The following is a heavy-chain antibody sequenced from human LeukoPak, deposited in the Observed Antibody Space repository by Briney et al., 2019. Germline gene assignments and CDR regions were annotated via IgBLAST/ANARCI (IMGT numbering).Heavy chain of an antibody. J-gene: IGHJ6*03. Sequence: ASVKVSCKASGGTFTSYAISWVRQARGQGIEWMGGIIPIFGTANYAQKFQGRVTITADESASTAYMELSSLRSEDTAVYYCARRTGDYYYYYMDVWGKGTTVTVSS. CDR3: ARRTGDYYYYYMDV. V-gene: IGHV1-69*01. CDR2: IIPIFGTA. CDR1: GGTFTSYA.